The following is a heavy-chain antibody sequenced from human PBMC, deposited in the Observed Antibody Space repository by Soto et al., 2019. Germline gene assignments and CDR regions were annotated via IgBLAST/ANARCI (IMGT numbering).Heavy chain of an antibody. CDR1: GFTFSNAW. V-gene: IGHV3-15*01. J-gene: IGHJ4*02. Sequence: EVQLVESGGGLLKPGGSLRLSCAASGFTFSNAWMNWVRQAPGKGLEWVGRIKDKTEGETTDYAAPVKGRFSISRDDSENTLYLQLTSLRTDDTAVYYCTTAAKIGWSPFDYWGQGTLVTVSS. D-gene: IGHD6-19*01. CDR3: TTAAKIGWSPFDY. CDR2: IKDKTEGETT.